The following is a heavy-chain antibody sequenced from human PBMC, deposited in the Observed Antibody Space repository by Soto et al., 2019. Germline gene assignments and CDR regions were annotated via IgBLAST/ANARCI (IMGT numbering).Heavy chain of an antibody. Sequence: VQLLESGGGLVQPGGSLRLSCAASGFTFSNYAMSWVRQAPGKGLEWVSSIGGRSDKIYYSDSVKGRFTISRDNSKNTLYLQMNSLRAEDTALFYCARIFSAYDYFDYWGQGTPVTVFS. J-gene: IGHJ4*02. V-gene: IGHV3-23*01. CDR1: GFTFSNYA. CDR3: ARIFSAYDYFDY. CDR2: IGGRSDKI. D-gene: IGHD5-12*01.